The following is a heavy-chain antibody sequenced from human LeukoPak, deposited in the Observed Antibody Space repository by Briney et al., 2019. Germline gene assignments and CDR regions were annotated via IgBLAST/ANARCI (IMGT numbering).Heavy chain of an antibody. V-gene: IGHV3-21*01. Sequence: GGSLRLSCAASGFTVSSNYMTWVRQAPGKGLEWVSSISSSSSYIYYADSVKGRFTISRDNAKNSLYLQMNSLRAEDTAVYYCARGGEFSGYEIWGQGTLVTVSS. CDR1: GFTVSSNY. CDR3: ARGGEFSGYEI. CDR2: ISSSSSYI. D-gene: IGHD5-12*01. J-gene: IGHJ4*02.